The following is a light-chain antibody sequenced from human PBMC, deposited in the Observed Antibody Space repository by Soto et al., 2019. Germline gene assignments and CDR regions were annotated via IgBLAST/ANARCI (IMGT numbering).Light chain of an antibody. CDR3: QHYHNWPPWT. CDR2: GAS. Sequence: EIVMTQSPATLSVSPGERTTLSCRASQSVGTNLAWYQQKPGQAPRLLIYGASTRATGIPARFSGSGSGTEFTLTISSLHSEDFAVYYCQHYHNWPPWTFGQGTKVEIK. CDR1: QSVGTN. V-gene: IGKV3-15*01. J-gene: IGKJ1*01.